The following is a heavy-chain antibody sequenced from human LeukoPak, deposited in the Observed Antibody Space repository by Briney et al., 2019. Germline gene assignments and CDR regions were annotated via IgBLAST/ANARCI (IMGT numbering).Heavy chain of an antibody. CDR3: ARDPGYSEFDV. Sequence: GGPLRLSCRASGFTFSRYWMRGVRQVPGKGPEGVANIKEDGSEKIYVDFVKGRFTVSRDNVKNSVSLQMNSLKVEDTAVYYCARDPGYSEFDVWGQGIMVIVSS. V-gene: IGHV3-7*01. J-gene: IGHJ3*01. CDR2: IKEDGSEK. D-gene: IGHD4-11*01. CDR1: GFTFSRYW.